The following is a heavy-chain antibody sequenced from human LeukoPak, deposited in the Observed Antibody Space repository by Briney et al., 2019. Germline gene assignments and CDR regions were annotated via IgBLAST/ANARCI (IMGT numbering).Heavy chain of an antibody. CDR2: IIPIFGTA. CDR3: ASHQCYYDSSGYPVDY. Sequence: ASVKVSCKASGGTFSSYAISWVRQAPGQGLEWMGRIIPIFGTANYAQKFQGRVTITTDESTSTAYMELSSLRSEDTAVYYCASHQCYYDSSGYPVDYWGQGTLVTVSS. CDR1: GGTFSSYA. V-gene: IGHV1-69*05. J-gene: IGHJ4*02. D-gene: IGHD3-22*01.